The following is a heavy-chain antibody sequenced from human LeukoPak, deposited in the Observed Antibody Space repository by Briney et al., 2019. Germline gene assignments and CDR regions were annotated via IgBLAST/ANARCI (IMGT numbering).Heavy chain of an antibody. CDR3: ANIAAAAYYFDY. D-gene: IGHD6-13*01. Sequence: GGSLRLSCAASGSTVSSNYMSWVRQAPEKGLEWVSVIYSGGSTYYADSVKGRFTISRDNSKNTLYLQMNSLRAEDTAVYYCANIAAAAYYFDYWGQGTLVTVSS. CDR1: GSTVSSNY. CDR2: IYSGGST. V-gene: IGHV3-53*01. J-gene: IGHJ4*02.